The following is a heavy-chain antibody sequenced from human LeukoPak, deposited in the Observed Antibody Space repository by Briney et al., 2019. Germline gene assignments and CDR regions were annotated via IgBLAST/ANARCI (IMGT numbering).Heavy chain of an antibody. V-gene: IGHV3-33*01. CDR2: IWYDGSNK. CDR1: GFTFSSYG. CDR3: ARGIGWFGELLYSNSEALFDY. J-gene: IGHJ4*02. D-gene: IGHD3-10*01. Sequence: GGSLRLSCAASGFTFSSYGMHWVRQAPGKGLEWVAVIWYDGSNKYYADSVKGRFTISRDNSKNTLYLQMNSLRAEDTAVYYCARGIGWFGELLYSNSEALFDYWGQGTLVTVSS.